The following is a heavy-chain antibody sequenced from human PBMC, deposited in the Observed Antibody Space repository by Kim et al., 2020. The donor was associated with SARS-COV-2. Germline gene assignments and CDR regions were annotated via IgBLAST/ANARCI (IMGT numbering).Heavy chain of an antibody. CDR2: IYYSGST. CDR3: ARVCSFGELYWFDP. D-gene: IGHD3-10*01. Sequence: SETLSLTCTASGGSISSGGYYWSWIRQHPGKGLEWIGYIYYSGSTYYNPSLKSRVTISVDTSKNQFSLKLSSVTAADTAVYYCARVCSFGELYWFDPWGQGTLVTVSS. J-gene: IGHJ5*02. V-gene: IGHV4-31*03. CDR1: GGSISSGGYY.